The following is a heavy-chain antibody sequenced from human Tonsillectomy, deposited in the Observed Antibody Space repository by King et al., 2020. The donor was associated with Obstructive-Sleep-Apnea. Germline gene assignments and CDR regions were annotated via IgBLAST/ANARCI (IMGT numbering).Heavy chain of an antibody. CDR3: AKGGGYSNYWFDP. J-gene: IGHJ5*02. Sequence: VQLVESGGGLVQPGGSLRLSCAASRFAFSTYAMNWVRQAPGKGLEWVSSISGSGYSTYYVDSVKGRFTISRDNSKNSLYLQMNSLRAEDTAVYYCAKGGGYSNYWFDPWGQGTLGPVSS. D-gene: IGHD4-11*01. CDR2: ISGSGYST. CDR1: RFAFSTYA. V-gene: IGHV3-23*04.